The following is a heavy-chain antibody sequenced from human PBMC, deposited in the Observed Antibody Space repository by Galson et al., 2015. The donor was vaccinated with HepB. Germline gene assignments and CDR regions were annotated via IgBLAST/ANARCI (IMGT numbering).Heavy chain of an antibody. CDR2: ISGSGGST. J-gene: IGHJ3*02. D-gene: IGHD3-22*01. Sequence: SLRLSCAASGFTFSSYAMSWVRQAPGKGLEWVSAISGSGGSTYYADSVKGRLTISRDNSKNTLYLQMNSLRAEDTAVYYCAKDGTYYYDSSGPLDIWGQGTMVTVSS. CDR1: GFTFSSYA. V-gene: IGHV3-23*01. CDR3: AKDGTYYYDSSGPLDI.